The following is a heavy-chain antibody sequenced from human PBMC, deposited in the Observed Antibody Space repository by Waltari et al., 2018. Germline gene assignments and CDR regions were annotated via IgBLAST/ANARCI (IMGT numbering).Heavy chain of an antibody. V-gene: IGHV3-74*03. CDR3: VRDEPGDGLDY. Sequence: EVQLVESGGALVQPGGSLRLSCATSGFTLSTYWMHWVRQAPGKGLMWVAHIESDESRTTYAESVKGRFTISRDNAKNTVYLQMDSLRDDDTAVYYCVRDEPGDGLDYWGQGTLVTVSS. CDR2: IESDESRT. CDR1: GFTLSTYW. D-gene: IGHD7-27*01. J-gene: IGHJ4*02.